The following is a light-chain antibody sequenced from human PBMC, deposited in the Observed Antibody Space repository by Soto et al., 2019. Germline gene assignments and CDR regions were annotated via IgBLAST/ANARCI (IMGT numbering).Light chain of an antibody. J-gene: IGKJ2*01. V-gene: IGKV1-39*01. CDR3: QQSYSTPYT. CDR2: AAS. CDR1: QSISSY. Sequence: DIQMTQSPSSLSASVGDRVTITCRASQSISSYLNWYQQKPGKAPKLLIYAASSLQSGVPSRFSARGSGTDFTLPSSSLQPEDFATYYCQQSYSTPYTFGQVTKLEIK.